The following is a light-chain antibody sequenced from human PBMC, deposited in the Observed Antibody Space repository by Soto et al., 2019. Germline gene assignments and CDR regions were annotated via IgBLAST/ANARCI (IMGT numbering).Light chain of an antibody. J-gene: IGLJ1*01. CDR3: SSYTSSSIDYV. CDR1: SSDVGGYNN. CDR2: EVS. V-gene: IGLV2-14*01. Sequence: QSALTQPASVSGSPGQSITISCTGTSSDVGGYNNVSWYQQHPGKAPKLMIYEVSNRPSGVSNRFSGSKSGNTASLTISGIQAEDEADYYCSSYTSSSIDYVFGTGTKLTV.